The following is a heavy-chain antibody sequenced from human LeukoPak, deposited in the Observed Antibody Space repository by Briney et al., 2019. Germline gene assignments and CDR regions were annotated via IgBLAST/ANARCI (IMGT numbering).Heavy chain of an antibody. D-gene: IGHD3-9*01. CDR1: GGSISSSSYY. V-gene: IGHV4-39*07. CDR2: IYYSGST. CDR3: AREPYYDILTGHFDY. Sequence: SETLSLTWTVSGGSISSSSYYWGWIRQPPGKGLEWIGSIYYSGSTYYNPSLKSRVTISVDTSKNQFSLKLSSVSAVDTAVYYCAREPYYDILTGHFDYWGQGTLVTVSS. J-gene: IGHJ4*02.